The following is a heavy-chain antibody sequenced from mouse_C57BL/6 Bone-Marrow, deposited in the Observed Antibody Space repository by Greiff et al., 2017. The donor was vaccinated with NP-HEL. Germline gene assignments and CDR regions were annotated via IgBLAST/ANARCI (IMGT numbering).Heavy chain of an antibody. CDR2: IDPSDSET. V-gene: IGHV1-52*01. D-gene: IGHD1-1*01. CDR1: GYTFTSYW. J-gene: IGHJ3*01. Sequence: VQLQQPGAELVRPGSSVKLSCKASGYTFTSYWMHWVKQRPIQGLEWIGNIDPSDSETHYNQKFKDKATLTVDKSSSTAYMQLSSLTSEDSAVYYCARGFYYYGSRASWFAYWGQGTLVTVSA. CDR3: ARGFYYYGSRASWFAY.